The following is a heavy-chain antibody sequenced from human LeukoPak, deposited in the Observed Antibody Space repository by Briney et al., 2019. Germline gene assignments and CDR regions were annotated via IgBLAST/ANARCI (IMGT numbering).Heavy chain of an antibody. D-gene: IGHD3-3*01. J-gene: IGHJ5*02. CDR2: INHSGST. CDR3: ARSDGGPYYDFWSGYYNNWFDP. CDR1: GGSFSGYY. V-gene: IGHV4-34*01. Sequence: PSETLSLTCAVYGGSFSGYYWIWIRQPPGKGLEWIGEINHSGSTNYNPSLKSRVTISVDTSKNQFSLKLSSVTAADTAVYYCARSDGGPYYDFWSGYYNNWFDPWGQGTLVTVSS.